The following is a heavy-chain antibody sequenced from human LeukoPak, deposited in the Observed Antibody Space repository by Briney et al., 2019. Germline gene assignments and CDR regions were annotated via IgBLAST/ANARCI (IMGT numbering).Heavy chain of an antibody. D-gene: IGHD6-19*01. Sequence: GGSLRLSCAASGFTFSTYWMHWVRQAPGKGLVWVSRINPDGSSTNYADSVKGRFTISRDNSKNTLYLQMNSLRAEDTAVYYCARDSWQWLDWGQGTLVTVSS. J-gene: IGHJ4*02. CDR1: GFTFSTYW. CDR3: ARDSWQWLD. V-gene: IGHV3-74*01. CDR2: INPDGSST.